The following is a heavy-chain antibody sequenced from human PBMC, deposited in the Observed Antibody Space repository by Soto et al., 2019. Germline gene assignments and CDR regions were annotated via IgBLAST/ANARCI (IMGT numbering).Heavy chain of an antibody. D-gene: IGHD3-22*01. Sequence: ASVKVSCKASGYVFTSYGITWVRQVPGQGFEWMGWISAYNGNTNYAQKFQDRFTMTTDTSTSTAYMELRSLRYDDTAVYYCARVEDYFDSSAYANWGQGTLVTVSS. CDR3: ARVEDYFDSSAYAN. V-gene: IGHV1-18*04. J-gene: IGHJ4*02. CDR1: GYVFTSYG. CDR2: ISAYNGNT.